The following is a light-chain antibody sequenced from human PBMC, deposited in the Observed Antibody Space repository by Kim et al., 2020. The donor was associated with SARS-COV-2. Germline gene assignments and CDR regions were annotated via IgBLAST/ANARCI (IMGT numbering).Light chain of an antibody. V-gene: IGKV3-20*01. Sequence: LAPGERATLSCRASQSVSSSYLAWYQQKPGQAPRLLIYGASSRATGIPDRFSGSGSGTDFTLTITRLEPEDFAVYYCQQYGSSPYTFGQGTKLEI. CDR3: QQYGSSPYT. CDR1: QSVSSSY. J-gene: IGKJ2*01. CDR2: GAS.